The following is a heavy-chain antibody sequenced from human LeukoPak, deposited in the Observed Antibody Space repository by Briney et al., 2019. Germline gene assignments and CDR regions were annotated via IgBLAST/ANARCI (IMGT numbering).Heavy chain of an antibody. V-gene: IGHV3-66*01. CDR3: ARIDNGDDY. CDR1: GFTVGAIT. D-gene: IGHD4-17*01. CDR2: IDSRGRT. Sequence: GGSLRLSCAASGFTVGAITLSWVRQAPGQGLEWVSGIDSRGRTTYADSVKGRFTISRDNSQNTLLIQMNSLRVEDTAVYYCARIDNGDDYWGQGGLVTVSS. J-gene: IGHJ4*02.